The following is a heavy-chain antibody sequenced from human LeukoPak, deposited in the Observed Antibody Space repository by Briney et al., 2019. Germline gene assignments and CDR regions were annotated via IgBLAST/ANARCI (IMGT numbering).Heavy chain of an antibody. J-gene: IGHJ4*02. CDR3: ARGGDFVVLTGYYVPDF. D-gene: IGHD3-9*01. V-gene: IGHV3-23*01. CDR2: ITGSGGTT. Sequence: GASLRLSCAASGFTFSNYAMSWVRQAPGKGLEWVSAITGSGGTTYYADSVKGLFTISRDNSKNTLYLQMNSLRDEDTAVSYCARGGDFVVLTGYYVPDFWGQGTPVTVSS. CDR1: GFTFSNYA.